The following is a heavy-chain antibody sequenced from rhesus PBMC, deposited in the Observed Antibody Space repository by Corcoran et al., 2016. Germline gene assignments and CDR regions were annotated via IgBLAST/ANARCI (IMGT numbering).Heavy chain of an antibody. D-gene: IGHD4-35*01. CDR1: GGSISSRNW. V-gene: IGHV4-57*02. CDR3: ARVYGNMRDY. CDR2: ISGRWGST. J-gene: IGHJ4*01. Sequence: QLQLQESGPGLVMPSETLSLTCAVSGGSISSRNWWSWIRQPPGRGLAWIGRISGRWGSTRNNPPLKSRVTISTDTSKNQFSLKRSSVTAADTAVYYCARVYGNMRDYWGQGVLVTVSS.